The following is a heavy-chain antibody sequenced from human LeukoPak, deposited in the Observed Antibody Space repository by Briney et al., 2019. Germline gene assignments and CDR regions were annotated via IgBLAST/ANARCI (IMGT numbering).Heavy chain of an antibody. Sequence: GASVKVSCKASGGTSSSYAISWVRQAPGQGLEWMGGIIPIFGTANYAQKFQGRVTITADESTSTAYMELSSLRSEDTAVYYCARGPVSTYTILGYFDYWGQGTLVTVSS. J-gene: IGHJ4*02. CDR1: GGTSSSYA. CDR2: IIPIFGTA. V-gene: IGHV1-69*13. D-gene: IGHD3-3*01. CDR3: ARGPVSTYTILGYFDY.